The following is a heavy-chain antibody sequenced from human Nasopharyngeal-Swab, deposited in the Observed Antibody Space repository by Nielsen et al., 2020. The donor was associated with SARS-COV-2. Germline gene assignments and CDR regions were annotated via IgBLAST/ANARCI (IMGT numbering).Heavy chain of an antibody. J-gene: IGHJ6*02. D-gene: IGHD3-3*01. CDR2: ISAYNGNT. V-gene: IGHV1-18*01. CDR1: GYTFTSYG. CDR3: ARGSEDDFWSGPKLDYYGMDV. Sequence: ASVKVSCKASGYTFTSYGISWVRQAPGQGLEWMGWISAYNGNTNYAQKLQGRVTMTTDTSTSTAYMELSSLRSEDTAVYYCARGSEDDFWSGPKLDYYGMDVWGQGTTVTVSS.